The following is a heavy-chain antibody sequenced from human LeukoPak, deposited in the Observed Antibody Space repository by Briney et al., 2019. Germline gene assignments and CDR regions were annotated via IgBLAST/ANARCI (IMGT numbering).Heavy chain of an antibody. D-gene: IGHD2-15*01. CDR1: GFTFSTYA. J-gene: IGHJ4*02. CDR2: ISGSDDGP. Sequence: GGSLRLSCAASGFTFSTYAMSWVRQIPGKGLEWGSAISGSDDGPYYADSVKGRFTISRDNSRNTPYLQMNTLRAEDTAVYFCAKSPVSSCRGSFCYPFDYWGQGNLVTVSS. V-gene: IGHV3-23*01. CDR3: AKSPVSSCRGSFCYPFDY.